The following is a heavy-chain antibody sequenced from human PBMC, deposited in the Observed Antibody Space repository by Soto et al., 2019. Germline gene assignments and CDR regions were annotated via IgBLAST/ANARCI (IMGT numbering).Heavy chain of an antibody. CDR2: ISWNSGSI. Sequence: GGSLRLSCAASGFTFDDYAMHWVRQAPGKGLEWVSGISWNSGSIGYADSVKGRFTISRDNAKNSLYLQMNSLRAEDTALYYCAKDHDHMTNGMDVWGQGTTVTVSS. V-gene: IGHV3-9*01. D-gene: IGHD4-17*01. CDR1: GFTFDDYA. J-gene: IGHJ6*02. CDR3: AKDHDHMTNGMDV.